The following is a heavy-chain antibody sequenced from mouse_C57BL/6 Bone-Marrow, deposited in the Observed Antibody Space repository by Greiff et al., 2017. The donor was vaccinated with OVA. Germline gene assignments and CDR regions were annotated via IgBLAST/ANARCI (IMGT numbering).Heavy chain of an antibody. D-gene: IGHD2-5*01. CDR1: GYTFTEYT. CDR3: ARHDLYYSNEHGGWFAY. CDR2: FYPGSGSI. J-gene: IGHJ3*01. V-gene: IGHV1-62-2*01. Sequence: QVQLQQSGAELVKPGASVKLSCKASGYTFTEYTIHWVKQRSGQGLEWIGWFYPGSGSIKYNEKFKDKATLTADKSSSTVYMELSRLTSEDSAVYFCARHDLYYSNEHGGWFAYWGQGTLVTVSA.